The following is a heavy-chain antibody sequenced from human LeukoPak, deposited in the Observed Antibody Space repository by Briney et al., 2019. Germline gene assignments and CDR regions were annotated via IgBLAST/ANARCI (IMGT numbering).Heavy chain of an antibody. CDR1: GFTFSTYG. CDR3: ARDGGSGWRGTVRF. D-gene: IGHD6-19*01. CDR2: TAFNGSNNDYVT. Sequence: GGSLRLSCAASGFTFSTYGMHWVRQAPGKGLEWVAVTAFNGSNNDYVTSYANSVKGRFTISRDNSKNTLYLQMSSLRAEDTAVYYCARDGGSGWRGTVRFWGQGTMLIVSS. V-gene: IGHV3-30*03. J-gene: IGHJ3*01.